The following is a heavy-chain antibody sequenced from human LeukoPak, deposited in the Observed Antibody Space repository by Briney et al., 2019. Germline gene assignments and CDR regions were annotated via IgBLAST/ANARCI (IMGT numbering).Heavy chain of an antibody. CDR3: ARNGCSSSTCKTE. CDR2: VHLSGNR. Sequence: PSETLSLTCSVSGVSITGAEDFWTWIRQPLGTGLELIGYVHLSGNRYYVSSLGSRLTISVDRSKNQFSLRLRSVAGADTAVYYCARNGCSSSTCKTEWGQGTLVIVSS. CDR1: GVSITGAEDF. V-gene: IGHV4-30-2*01. J-gene: IGHJ4*02. D-gene: IGHD2-2*01.